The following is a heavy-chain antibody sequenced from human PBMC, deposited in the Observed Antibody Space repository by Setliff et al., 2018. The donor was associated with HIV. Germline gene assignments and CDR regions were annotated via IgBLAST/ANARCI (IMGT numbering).Heavy chain of an antibody. V-gene: IGHV4-59*01. D-gene: IGHD3-3*01. J-gene: IGHJ6*02. CDR1: GGSISSYY. CDR3: ARIFGDQGYYYGMDV. CDR2: IYYSEST. Sequence: PSETLSLTCTVSGGSISSYYWSWIRQPPGKGLEWIGYIYYSESTNYNPSLKSRVTISVDTSKNQFSLKLSSVIAADTAVYYCARIFGDQGYYYGMDVWGQGTTVTVSS.